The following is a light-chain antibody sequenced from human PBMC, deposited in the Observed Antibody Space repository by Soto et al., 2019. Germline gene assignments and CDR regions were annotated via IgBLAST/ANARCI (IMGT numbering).Light chain of an antibody. J-gene: IGLJ2*01. Sequence: QSVLTQSPSASASLGASVKLTCTLSSGHSNYAIAWHQQQSEKGPRYLMKLNSDGSHSKGDGIPHRFSGSSSGAGRYLTISSLQSEDEADYYCQTWGSGIVVFGGGTKLTVL. CDR3: QTWGSGIVV. CDR1: SGHSNYA. CDR2: LNSDGSH. V-gene: IGLV4-69*01.